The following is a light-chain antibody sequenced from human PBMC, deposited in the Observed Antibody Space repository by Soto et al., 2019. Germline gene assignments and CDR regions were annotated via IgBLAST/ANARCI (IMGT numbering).Light chain of an antibody. V-gene: IGKV1-5*01. CDR1: QNIVNW. J-gene: IGKJ5*01. Sequence: DIQMTQSPSTLSPSDGDRGTITCRASQNIVNWLAWYQQKPGKAPKILIYGASTLERGVTSRFSGSGSGTEFTPTITNLQTDDFANYYCQQYNTYSVTFGQVTRLLIK. CDR3: QQYNTYSVT. CDR2: GAS.